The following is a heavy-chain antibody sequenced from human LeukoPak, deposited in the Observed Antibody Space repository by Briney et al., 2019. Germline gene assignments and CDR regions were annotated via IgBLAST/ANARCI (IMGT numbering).Heavy chain of an antibody. CDR2: IHPNSGGT. Sequence: GASVKVSCKASGYTFTGYYMHWVRQAPGQGLEWMGWIHPNSGGTNYAQKFQGRVTMTRDTSISTAYMELSRLRSDDTAVYYCARDRGSDIVVVPGWFDPWGQGTLVTVSS. CDR1: GYTFTGYY. V-gene: IGHV1-2*02. J-gene: IGHJ5*02. CDR3: ARDRGSDIVVVPGWFDP. D-gene: IGHD2-2*01.